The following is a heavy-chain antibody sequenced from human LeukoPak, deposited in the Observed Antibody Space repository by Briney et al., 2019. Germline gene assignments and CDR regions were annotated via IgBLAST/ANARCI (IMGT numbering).Heavy chain of an antibody. CDR2: INDYTGKT. CDR1: GGSFTDYF. J-gene: IGHJ6*02. V-gene: IGHV4-34*01. Sequence: SETLSLTCDVSGGSFTDYFWTWSRHSPGEGLEWIGEINDYTGKTNYNTSLNSRVSISPEKTKNPFSLELRSVTAADTAVYYCARGRIAKIVVVHSFHYGMDVWGQGTTVTVSS. D-gene: IGHD3-22*01. CDR3: ARGRIAKIVVVHSFHYGMDV.